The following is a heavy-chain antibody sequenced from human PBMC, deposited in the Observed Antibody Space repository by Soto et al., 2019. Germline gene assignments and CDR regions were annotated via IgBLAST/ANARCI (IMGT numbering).Heavy chain of an antibody. CDR1: GFTFSSYW. J-gene: IGHJ4*02. CDR2: IKQDGSEK. Sequence: GGSLRLSCAASGFTFSSYWMSWVRQAPGKGLEWVANIKQDGSEKYYVDSVKGRFTISRDNAKNSLYLQMNSLRAEDTAVYYCARDWRRGRNQLHGYCSGGSCPDYWGQGTLVTVSS. CDR3: ARDWRRGRNQLHGYCSGGSCPDY. V-gene: IGHV3-7*01. D-gene: IGHD2-15*01.